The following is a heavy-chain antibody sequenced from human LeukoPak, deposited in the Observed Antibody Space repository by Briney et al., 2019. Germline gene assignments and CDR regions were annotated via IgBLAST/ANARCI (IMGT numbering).Heavy chain of an antibody. J-gene: IGHJ4*02. CDR2: ISSSGSTI. V-gene: IGHV3-48*03. CDR3: AKAFYDYVWGSYRSPFDY. CDR1: EFTFSSYE. D-gene: IGHD3-16*02. Sequence: GGSLRLSCAASEFTFSSYEMNWVRQAPGKGLEWVSYISSSGSTILYADSVKGRFSISRDNAKNSLFLQMNSLRAEDTAVYYCAKAFYDYVWGSYRSPFDYWGQGTLVTVSS.